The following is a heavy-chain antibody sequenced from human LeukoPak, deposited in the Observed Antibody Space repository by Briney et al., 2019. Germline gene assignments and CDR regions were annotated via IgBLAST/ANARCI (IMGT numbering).Heavy chain of an antibody. V-gene: IGHV1-8*01. J-gene: IGHJ5*02. CDR3: ARRRRMSSGWYGNWFDP. CDR1: GYTFTCYD. Sequence: GASVKVSCKASGYTFTCYDINWVRQATGQGLEWMGWMNPNSGNTGYAQKFQGRVTMTRNTSISTAYMELSSLRSEDTAVYYCARRRRMSSGWYGNWFDPWGQGTLVTVSS. D-gene: IGHD6-19*01. CDR2: MNPNSGNT.